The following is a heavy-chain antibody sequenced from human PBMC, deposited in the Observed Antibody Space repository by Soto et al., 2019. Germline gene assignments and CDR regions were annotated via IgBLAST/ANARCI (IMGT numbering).Heavy chain of an antibody. D-gene: IGHD2-2*01. CDR3: ARGLRRQLLNWFDP. CDR1: GGSISSYY. Sequence: SETLSLTCTVSGGSISSYYWSWIRQPPGKGLEWIGYIYYIGSTNYNPSLKSRVTISVDTSKNQFSLKLSSVTAADTDVYYCARGLRRQLLNWFDPWGQGTLVTVSS. CDR2: IYYIGST. V-gene: IGHV4-59*01. J-gene: IGHJ5*02.